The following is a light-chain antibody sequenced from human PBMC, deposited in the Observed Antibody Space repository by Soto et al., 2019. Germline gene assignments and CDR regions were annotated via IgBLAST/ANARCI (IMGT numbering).Light chain of an antibody. J-gene: IGKJ1*01. Sequence: DIEMSHSPSSLSAPVGDRVSMTCQASQDISKYLNWYQQKPGKAPRLLIYDASNLETGVPSRFSGSGSGTDFTFTISSLQPEDIAPYYCQLSSITPHTFAQGTKVDI. CDR1: QDISKY. CDR2: DAS. V-gene: IGKV1-33*01. CDR3: QLSSITPHT.